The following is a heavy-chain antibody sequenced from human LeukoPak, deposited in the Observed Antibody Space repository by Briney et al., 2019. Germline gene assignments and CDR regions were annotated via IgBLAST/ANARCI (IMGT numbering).Heavy chain of an antibody. CDR1: GFSLSTSGM. CDR2: IYHSGST. Sequence: SGPTLVKPTQTLTLTCTFSGFSLSTSGMCVSWIRQPPGKGLEWIGSIYHSGSTYYNPSLKSRVTISVDTSKNQFSLKLSSVTAADTAVYYCARDRIYGSGSDHFDYWGQGTLVTVSS. D-gene: IGHD3-10*01. CDR3: ARDRIYGSGSDHFDY. V-gene: IGHV4-38-2*02. J-gene: IGHJ4*02.